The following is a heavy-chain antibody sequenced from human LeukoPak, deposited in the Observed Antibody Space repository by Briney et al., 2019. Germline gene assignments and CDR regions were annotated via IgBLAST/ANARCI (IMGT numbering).Heavy chain of an antibody. J-gene: IGHJ4*02. CDR1: GYTFTSYY. D-gene: IGHD3-22*01. Sequence: ASVKVSCKAPGYTFTSYYMHWVRQAPGQGLEWMGIINPSGGSTSYAQKFRGRVTMTRDMSTSTVYMELSSLRSEDTAVYYCARAYYYDSSGYRFDYWGQGTLVTVSS. V-gene: IGHV1-46*01. CDR3: ARAYYYDSSGYRFDY. CDR2: INPSGGST.